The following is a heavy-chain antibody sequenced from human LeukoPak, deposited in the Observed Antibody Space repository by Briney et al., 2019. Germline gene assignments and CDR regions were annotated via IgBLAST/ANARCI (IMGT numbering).Heavy chain of an antibody. Sequence: PGGSLRLSCAASGFTFSSYWMSWVRQAPGKGLEWVSTISGSGDSTYYADSVKGRFTTSRDNSKNTLYLQMNSLRVEDTAVYYCAKGAYYGDWGQGTLVTISS. CDR2: ISGSGDST. J-gene: IGHJ4*02. V-gene: IGHV3-23*01. CDR3: AKGAYYGD. D-gene: IGHD3-3*01. CDR1: GFTFSSYW.